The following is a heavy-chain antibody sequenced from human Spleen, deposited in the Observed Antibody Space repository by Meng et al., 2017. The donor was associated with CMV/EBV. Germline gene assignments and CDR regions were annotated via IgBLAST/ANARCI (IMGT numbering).Heavy chain of an antibody. D-gene: IGHD6-6*01. V-gene: IGHV3-43D*03. Sequence: GESLKISCAASGFTFDDYAMHWVRQAPGKGLEWVSLISWDGGSTYYADSVKGRFTISRDNSKNSLYLQMNSLRAEDTALYYCAKDLTARTYYYYGMDVWGQGTTVTVSS. J-gene: IGHJ6*02. CDR2: ISWDGGST. CDR3: AKDLTARTYYYYGMDV. CDR1: GFTFDDYA.